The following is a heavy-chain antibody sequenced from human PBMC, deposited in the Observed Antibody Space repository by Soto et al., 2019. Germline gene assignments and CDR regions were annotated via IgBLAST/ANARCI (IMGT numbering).Heavy chain of an antibody. CDR3: ARHGSSCSSTSSYLANWFDP. J-gene: IGHJ5*02. CDR1: GGSISSYY. D-gene: IGHD2-2*01. V-gene: IGHV4-59*08. Sequence: ETLSLTCTVSGGSISSYYWSWIRQPPGKGLEWIGYIYYSGSTNYNPSLKSRVTISVDTSKNQFSLKLSSVTAADTAVYYCARHGSSCSSTSSYLANWFDPWGQGTLVTVSS. CDR2: IYYSGST.